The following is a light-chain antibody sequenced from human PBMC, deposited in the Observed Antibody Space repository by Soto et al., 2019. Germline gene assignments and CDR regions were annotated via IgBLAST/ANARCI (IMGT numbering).Light chain of an antibody. CDR1: QSIITY. V-gene: IGKV1-39*01. J-gene: IGKJ4*01. CDR2: GTS. Sequence: DIQMTQSPSSLSASVGGRVTITCRSSQSIITYLNWYQQKPGRAPKLLIYGTSTLQSGVPSRFSGSGSGTDFTLTISSLQPEDFGIYYCQQSYTAQLTFGGGTKVDIK. CDR3: QQSYTAQLT.